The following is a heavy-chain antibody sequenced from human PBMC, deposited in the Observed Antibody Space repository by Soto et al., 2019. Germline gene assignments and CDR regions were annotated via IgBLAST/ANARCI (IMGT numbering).Heavy chain of an antibody. J-gene: IGHJ1*01. V-gene: IGHV4-30-2*01. CDR2: IYHSGST. Sequence: PSETLCLTCTVSGGSISSGGYSWSWIRQPPGKGLEWIGYIYHSGSTYYNPSLKSRVTISVDRSKNQFSLKLSSVTAADTAVYYCARGAPVFIQHWGQCTLVTVSS. D-gene: IGHD3-10*01. CDR1: GGSISSGGYS. CDR3: ARGAPVFIQH.